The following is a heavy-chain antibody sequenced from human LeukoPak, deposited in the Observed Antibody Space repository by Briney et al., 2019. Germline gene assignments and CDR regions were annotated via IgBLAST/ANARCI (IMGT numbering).Heavy chain of an antibody. J-gene: IGHJ6*03. CDR2: ISSSSSTI. CDR3: ARDTRSKGDKSYYYYYYMDV. Sequence: PGGSLRLSCAASGFTFSSYSMNWVRQAPGKGLEWVSYISSSSSTIYYADSVKGRFTISRDNAKNSLYLQMNSLRAEDTALYYCARDTRSKGDKSYYYYYYMDVWGKGTTVTVSS. D-gene: IGHD2-21*02. V-gene: IGHV3-48*04. CDR1: GFTFSSYS.